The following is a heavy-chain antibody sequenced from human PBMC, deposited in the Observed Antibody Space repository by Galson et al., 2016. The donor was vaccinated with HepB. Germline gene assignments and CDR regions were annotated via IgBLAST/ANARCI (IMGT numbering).Heavy chain of an antibody. Sequence: SVKVSCKASGYTFTSYYVHWVRQAPGQGLEWVGVINPTGGTTSYAQKSQGRVTMTSDTSTGTAYMELSSLKSDDTAVYYCAILEVYSAWGQGTLVSVSS. CDR2: INPTGGTT. J-gene: IGHJ5*02. D-gene: IGHD1-1*01. CDR3: AILEVYSA. CDR1: GYTFTSYY. V-gene: IGHV1-46*01.